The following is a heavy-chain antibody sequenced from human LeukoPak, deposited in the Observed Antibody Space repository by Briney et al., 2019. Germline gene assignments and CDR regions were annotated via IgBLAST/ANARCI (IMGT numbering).Heavy chain of an antibody. J-gene: IGHJ4*02. Sequence: GEALKISCKSSGYSFTSYWIAWVRQMPGKGLAWMGIIYPSDSDTTYSPSFQGQVAISVDKSLSTAFLEGSSLKASDTAMYYCARRRSGTYIDYWGQGTLVTVSS. CDR3: ARRRSGTYIDY. CDR2: IYPSDSDT. D-gene: IGHD1-26*01. V-gene: IGHV5-51*01. CDR1: GYSFTSYW.